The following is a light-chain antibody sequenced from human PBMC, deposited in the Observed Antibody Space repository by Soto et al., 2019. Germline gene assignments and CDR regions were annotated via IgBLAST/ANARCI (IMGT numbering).Light chain of an antibody. Sequence: DIQMTQSPSSLSASVGDAGTITCRASQSIGKHLNWYQQKPGKAPKLLIYAASSLQSGVPSRFSGSGSGTDFTLTISSLQPEDFATYYCQQSYSTPPTFGQGTLLEVK. CDR2: AAS. CDR3: QQSYSTPPT. J-gene: IGKJ5*01. CDR1: QSIGKH. V-gene: IGKV1-39*01.